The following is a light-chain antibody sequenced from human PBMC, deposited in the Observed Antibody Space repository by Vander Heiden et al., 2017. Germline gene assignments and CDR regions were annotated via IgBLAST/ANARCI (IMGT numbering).Light chain of an antibody. Sequence: DMQQPQSPFSLSASVGDKITITCQASQDIKTYLDWYQQKPGKAPKLLIYDASYLESGVSSRFSGGGSGTDFTFTISSLQPEDIATYYCQQYENLPWTFGHGTKVEIK. V-gene: IGKV1-33*01. CDR1: QDIKTY. CDR3: QQYENLPWT. CDR2: DAS. J-gene: IGKJ1*01.